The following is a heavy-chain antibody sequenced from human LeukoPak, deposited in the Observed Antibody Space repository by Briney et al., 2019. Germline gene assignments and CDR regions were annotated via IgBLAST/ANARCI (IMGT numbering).Heavy chain of an antibody. Sequence: SQTLSLTCTVSGGSISSGDYYWSWIRQPQGKGLEWIGYIYYSGSTYYNPSLKSRVTISVDTSKNQFSLKLSSVTAADTAVYYCARELGSIVVVVAAPGAFDIWGQGTMVTVSS. V-gene: IGHV4-30-4*01. CDR1: GGSISSGDYY. D-gene: IGHD2-15*01. CDR2: IYYSGST. J-gene: IGHJ3*02. CDR3: ARELGSIVVVVAAPGAFDI.